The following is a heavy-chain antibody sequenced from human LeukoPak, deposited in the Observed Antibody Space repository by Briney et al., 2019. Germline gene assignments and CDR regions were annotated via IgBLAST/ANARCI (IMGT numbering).Heavy chain of an antibody. V-gene: IGHV4-61*09. CDR1: GASISSGSYY. Sequence: PSQTLSLTCTVSGASISSGSYYWSWIRQPAGKGLEWIGHIYTSGNTNYNPSLKSRVTISVDTSKNQFSLKLSSVTAADTAVYYCASRGLHIVFDLWGRGTLVTVSS. J-gene: IGHJ2*01. CDR2: IYTSGNT. D-gene: IGHD5-12*01. CDR3: ASRGLHIVFDL.